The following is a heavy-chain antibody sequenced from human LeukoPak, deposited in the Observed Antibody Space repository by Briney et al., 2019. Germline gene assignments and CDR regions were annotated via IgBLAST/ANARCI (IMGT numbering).Heavy chain of an antibody. D-gene: IGHD6-13*01. CDR1: GGSFSGYY. J-gene: IGHJ5*02. CDR2: INHSGST. CDR3: ARRLFKQQLGP. Sequence: SETLSLTCAVYGGSFSGYYWSWIRQPPGKGLEWIGEINHSGSTNYNPSLKSRVTISVDTSKNQFSLKLSSVTAADTAVYYCARRLFKQQLGPWGQGTLVTVSS. V-gene: IGHV4-34*01.